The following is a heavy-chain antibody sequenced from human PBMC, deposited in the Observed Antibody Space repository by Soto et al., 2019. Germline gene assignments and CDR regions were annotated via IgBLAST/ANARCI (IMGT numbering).Heavy chain of an antibody. CDR2: IYSGGNT. D-gene: IGHD2-2*01. J-gene: IGHJ4*02. V-gene: IGHV3-66*01. Sequence: GGSLRLSCAASGFTVSSNYMSWVRQAPGKGLEWVSVIYSGGNTYYADSVKDRFSSSRDKSKNTLFLQMNSLGAEDTAIYYCGRGSQADSQLLRVDDWGQGTLVTVSS. CDR1: GFTVSSNY. CDR3: GRGSQADSQLLRVDD.